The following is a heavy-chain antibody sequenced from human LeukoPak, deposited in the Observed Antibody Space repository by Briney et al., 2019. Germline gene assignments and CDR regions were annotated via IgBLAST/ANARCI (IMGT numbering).Heavy chain of an antibody. Sequence: GRSLRLSCAASGFTFSSYAMHWVRQAPGKGLEWVAVISYDGSNKYYADSVKGRFTISRDNSKNTLYLQMNSLRAEDTAVYYCARDSYYDFWSGFRGNFDYWGQGTLVTVSS. D-gene: IGHD3-3*01. V-gene: IGHV3-30-3*01. CDR3: ARDSYYDFWSGFRGNFDY. CDR1: GFTFSSYA. J-gene: IGHJ4*02. CDR2: ISYDGSNK.